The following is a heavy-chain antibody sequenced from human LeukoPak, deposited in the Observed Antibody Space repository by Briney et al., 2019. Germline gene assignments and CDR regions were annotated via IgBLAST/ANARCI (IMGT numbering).Heavy chain of an antibody. J-gene: IGHJ4*02. Sequence: SETLSLTCTVSGGSISGSSYYWGWIRQPPGKGLEWIGSIYYSGSTYYNPSLKSRVTISVDTSKNQFSLKLSSVTAADTAVYYCARSGDYYDSSGYSGWGQGTLVTVSS. CDR3: ARSGDYYDSSGYSG. CDR2: IYYSGST. V-gene: IGHV4-39*01. CDR1: GGSISGSSYY. D-gene: IGHD3-22*01.